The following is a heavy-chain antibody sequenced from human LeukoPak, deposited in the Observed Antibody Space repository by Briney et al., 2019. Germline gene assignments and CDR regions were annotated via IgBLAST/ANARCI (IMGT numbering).Heavy chain of an antibody. V-gene: IGHV3-66*01. D-gene: IGHD3-10*01. CDR1: GFTFSSYA. Sequence: GGSLRLSCAASGFTFSSYAMSWVRQAPGKGLEWVSVLYSGGSTYYADSVKGRFTISRDNSKNTLFLQMNSLRVEDSALYYCARDDGSGSYNLDYWGQGTLVTVSS. J-gene: IGHJ4*02. CDR3: ARDDGSGSYNLDY. CDR2: LYSGGST.